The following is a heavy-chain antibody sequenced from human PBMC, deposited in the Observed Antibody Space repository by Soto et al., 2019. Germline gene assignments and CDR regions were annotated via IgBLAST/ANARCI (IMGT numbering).Heavy chain of an antibody. CDR1: GGTISSYD. CDR2: IYYSGST. CDR3: ARAEDPYRAAAGRADWFDP. J-gene: IGHJ5*02. Sequence: SETLSLTCTVSGGTISSYDWSWIRQPPGKGLEWIGYIYYSGSTNYNPSLKSRVTISVDTSKNQFSLKLSSVTAADTAVYYCARAEDPYRAAAGRADWFDPWGQGTLVTVSS. D-gene: IGHD6-13*01. V-gene: IGHV4-59*01.